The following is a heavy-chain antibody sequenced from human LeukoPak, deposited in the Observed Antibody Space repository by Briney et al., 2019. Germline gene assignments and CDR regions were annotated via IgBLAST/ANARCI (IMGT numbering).Heavy chain of an antibody. CDR3: AREVAAALYYFDY. V-gene: IGHV1-69*05. CDR1: GGTFSSYA. J-gene: IGHJ4*02. D-gene: IGHD2-15*01. Sequence: ASVKVSCKASGGTFSSYAISWVRQAPGQGLEWMGGIIPIFGTANYAQKFQGRVTMTRDTSTSTVYMELSSLRSEDTAVYYCAREVAAALYYFDYWGQGTLVTVSS. CDR2: IIPIFGTA.